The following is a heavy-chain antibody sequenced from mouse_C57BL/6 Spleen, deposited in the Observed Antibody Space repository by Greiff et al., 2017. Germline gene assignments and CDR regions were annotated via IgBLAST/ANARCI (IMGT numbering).Heavy chain of an antibody. CDR1: GYSITSGYY. Sequence: ESGPGLVKPSQSLSLTCSVTGYSITSGYYWNWIRQFPGNKLEWMGYISYDGSNNYNPSLKNRISITRDTSKNQFFLKLNSVTTEDTATYYCARGDGYGFDYWGQGTTLTVSS. J-gene: IGHJ2*01. D-gene: IGHD2-3*01. CDR3: ARGDGYGFDY. CDR2: ISYDGSN. V-gene: IGHV3-6*01.